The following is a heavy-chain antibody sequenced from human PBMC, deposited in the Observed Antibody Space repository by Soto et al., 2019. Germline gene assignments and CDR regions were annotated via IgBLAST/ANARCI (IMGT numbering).Heavy chain of an antibody. Sequence: QVQLQQWGAGLLKPSETLSLTCAVYGGSFSTYYWSWIRQSPGKGLQCIGRINHSGTTNYNPSLKCRVTISVDTSINQFSVKLNSVTAADTAVYYGAGGWGSRNYYTFDIWCQGTMVTVSS. J-gene: IGHJ3*02. V-gene: IGHV4-34*01. D-gene: IGHD1-26*01. CDR2: INHSGTT. CDR1: GGSFSTYY. CDR3: AGGWGSRNYYTFDI.